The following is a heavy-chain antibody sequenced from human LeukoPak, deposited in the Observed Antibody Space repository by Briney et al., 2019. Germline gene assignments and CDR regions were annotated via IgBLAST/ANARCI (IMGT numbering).Heavy chain of an antibody. CDR2: ISTSSSYI. J-gene: IGHJ4*02. CDR1: GFTFSSYE. CDR3: ARDSKGYSGYDLGGGLDY. V-gene: IGHV3-48*03. Sequence: PGGSLRLSCAASGFTFSSYEMNWVRQAPGKGLEWVSSISTSSSYIYYADSVKGRFTVSRDNAKNAVFLQMNSLRAEDTAVYYCARDSKGYSGYDLGGGLDYWGQGTLVTVSS. D-gene: IGHD5-12*01.